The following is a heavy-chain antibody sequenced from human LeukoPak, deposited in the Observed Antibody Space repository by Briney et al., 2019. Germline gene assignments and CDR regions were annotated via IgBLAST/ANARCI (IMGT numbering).Heavy chain of an antibody. Sequence: PSETLSLTCTVSGGSISGYYWSWIRQPPGKGLEWIGYIYYSGSTNYNPSLKSRVTISVDTSKNQFSLKLSSVTAADTAVYYCARVTGYSSRVLDYWGQGTLVTVSS. CDR2: IYYSGST. J-gene: IGHJ4*02. V-gene: IGHV4-59*01. CDR3: ARVTGYSSRVLDY. D-gene: IGHD6-13*01. CDR1: GGSISGYY.